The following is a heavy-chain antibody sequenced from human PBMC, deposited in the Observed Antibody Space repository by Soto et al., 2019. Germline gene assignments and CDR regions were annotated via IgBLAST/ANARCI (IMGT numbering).Heavy chain of an antibody. CDR3: QSGSHTNDY. V-gene: IGHV4-34*01. CDR1: GGSFSGYY. J-gene: IGHJ4*02. Sequence: QVQLQQWGAGLLKPSETLSLTCAVYGGSFSGYYWSWIRQPPGKGLEWIGEINHSGSTNYNTSLKSRVTISVDTSKSQLSLKLSSVTASDTAVYYCQSGSHTNDYWGQGTLVTVSS. CDR2: INHSGST. D-gene: IGHD1-26*01.